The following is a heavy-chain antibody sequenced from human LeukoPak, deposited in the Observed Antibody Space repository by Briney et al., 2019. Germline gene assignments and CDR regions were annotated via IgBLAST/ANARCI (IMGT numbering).Heavy chain of an antibody. V-gene: IGHV3-23*01. J-gene: IGHJ3*02. Sequence: GESLRLSCAASGFPFSTYWMSWVRQAPGKGLEWVSAISGSGGSTYYADSVKGRFTISRDNSKNTLYLQMNSLRAEDTAVYYCAKGLTMIVVVKSAFDIWGQGTMVTVSS. CDR3: AKGLTMIVVVKSAFDI. CDR1: GFPFSTYW. D-gene: IGHD3-22*01. CDR2: ISGSGGST.